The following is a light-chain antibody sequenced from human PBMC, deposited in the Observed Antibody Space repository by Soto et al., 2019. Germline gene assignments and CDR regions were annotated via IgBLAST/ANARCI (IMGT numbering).Light chain of an antibody. CDR2: EGS. Sequence: QAVVTQPASVSGSPGQSITISCTGSSSDVGTYNLVSWYQQHPGKAPKLMIYEGSERPSGVSNRFSGSKSGNTASLTISGLQAEDDADYYCCSYAGSSTPVVFGGGTQLTVL. J-gene: IGLJ2*01. V-gene: IGLV2-23*01. CDR3: CSYAGSSTPVV. CDR1: SSDVGTYNL.